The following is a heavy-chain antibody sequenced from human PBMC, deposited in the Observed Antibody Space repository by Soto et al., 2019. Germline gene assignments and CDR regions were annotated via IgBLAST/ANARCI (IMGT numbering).Heavy chain of an antibody. CDR3: ARGCGGDCYSGFDY. J-gene: IGHJ4*02. D-gene: IGHD2-21*02. CDR2: ISGSGGST. Sequence: GGSLRLSCAASGFTFSSYAMSWVRQAPGKGLGWVSAISGSGGSTYYADSVKGRFTISRDSSKNTLYLQMNSLRAEDTAVYYCARGCGGDCYSGFDYWGQGTLVTVSS. V-gene: IGHV3-23*01. CDR1: GFTFSSYA.